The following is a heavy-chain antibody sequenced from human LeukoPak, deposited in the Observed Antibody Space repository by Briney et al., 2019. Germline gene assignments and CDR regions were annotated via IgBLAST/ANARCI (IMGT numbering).Heavy chain of an antibody. V-gene: IGHV4-39*01. Sequence: SETLSLTCTVYGGSISSRSYYWGWIRQPPGKGLEWIRSIYYSRSTYYNPSLKSRVTISVDTSKNQFSRKLSSVTAADTAVYYCATAGGLWFGTHNWFVPWGQGTLVTVSS. CDR1: GGSISSRSYY. J-gene: IGHJ5*02. CDR3: ATAGGLWFGTHNWFVP. D-gene: IGHD3-10*01. CDR2: IYYSRST.